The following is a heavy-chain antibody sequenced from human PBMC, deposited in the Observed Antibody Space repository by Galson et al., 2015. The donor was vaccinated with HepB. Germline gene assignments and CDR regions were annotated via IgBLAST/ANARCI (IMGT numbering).Heavy chain of an antibody. CDR2: ISSSSSYI. V-gene: IGHV3-21*01. D-gene: IGHD6-13*01. J-gene: IGHJ6*02. CDR1: GFTFSSYS. CDR3: ARDRVLSGYSSSWPHYYYYGMDV. Sequence: SLRLSCAASGFTFSSYSMNWVRQAPGKGLEWVSSISSSSSYIYYADSVKGRFTISRDNAKNSLYLQMNSLRAEDTAVYYCARDRVLSGYSSSWPHYYYYGMDVWGQGTAVTVSS.